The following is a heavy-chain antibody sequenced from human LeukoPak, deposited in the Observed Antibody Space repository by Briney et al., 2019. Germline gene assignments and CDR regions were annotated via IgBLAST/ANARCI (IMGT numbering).Heavy chain of an antibody. CDR1: GFTFGSYA. D-gene: IGHD1-26*01. J-gene: IGHJ4*02. V-gene: IGHV3-23*01. Sequence: GGSLRLSCAASGFTFGSYAMSWVRQAPGKGLEWVSAVSGSGGNTYYADSVKGRFTISRDNSKNTLYLQMNSLRAEDTAVYYCARGRGSSRCYFDYWGQGTLVTVSS. CDR2: VSGSGGNT. CDR3: ARGRGSSRCYFDY.